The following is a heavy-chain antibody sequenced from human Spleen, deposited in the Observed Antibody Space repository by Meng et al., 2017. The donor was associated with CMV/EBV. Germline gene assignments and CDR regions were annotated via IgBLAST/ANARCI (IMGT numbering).Heavy chain of an antibody. CDR3: TRVWSGYLGKMDV. Sequence: GESLKISCAASGFTFDDYAMHWVRQVPGKGLEWVSVVSWDGTSTLYADSVKGRFTVSRDNSKTSLLLQMNSLRAEDSGLYYCTRVWSGYLGKMDVWGQGTTVTVSS. D-gene: IGHD3-3*01. J-gene: IGHJ6*02. CDR2: VSWDGTST. CDR1: GFTFDDYA. V-gene: IGHV3-43D*04.